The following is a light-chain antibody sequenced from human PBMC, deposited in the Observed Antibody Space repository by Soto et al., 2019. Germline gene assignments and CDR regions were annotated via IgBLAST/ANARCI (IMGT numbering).Light chain of an antibody. J-gene: IGKJ3*01. CDR2: DAP. Sequence: EIVLTQSPATLSLSPGERATLSCRASQSVSSYLAWYQQKPGQAPRLLIHDAPIRATDIPARFSGTGSGTDFTLTISSLEPEDFAVYYCQQRFNWPSFTFGPGTKVDIK. CDR1: QSVSSY. V-gene: IGKV3-11*01. CDR3: QQRFNWPSFT.